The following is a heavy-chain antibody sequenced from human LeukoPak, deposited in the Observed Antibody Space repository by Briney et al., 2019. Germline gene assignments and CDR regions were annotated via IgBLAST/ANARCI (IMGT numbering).Heavy chain of an antibody. V-gene: IGHV3-15*01. CDR1: GFTFTDAW. CDR3: TRYGDY. D-gene: IGHD1-1*01. J-gene: IGHJ4*02. CDR2: IKSKTDGGTT. Sequence: TGGSLRLSCAAFGFTFTDAWMTWVRQAPGKGLEWVGRIKSKTDGGTTDYAAPVKGRFTISRDDSESILYLQMNSLKTDDTAVYYCTRYGDYWGQGVLVTVSS.